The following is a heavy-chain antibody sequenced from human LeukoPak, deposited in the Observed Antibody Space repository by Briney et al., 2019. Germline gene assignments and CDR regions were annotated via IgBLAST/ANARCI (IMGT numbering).Heavy chain of an antibody. Sequence: SETLSLTCTVSGGSISSSSYYWGWIRQPPGRGLEWIGSIYYSGSTYYNSSLKSRVTISVDTSKNQFSLKLSSVTAADTAVYYCARLHYDYVWGSYRSHYFDYWGQGTLVTVSS. CDR1: GGSISSSSYY. CDR2: IYYSGST. V-gene: IGHV4-39*01. J-gene: IGHJ4*02. CDR3: ARLHYDYVWGSYRSHYFDY. D-gene: IGHD3-16*02.